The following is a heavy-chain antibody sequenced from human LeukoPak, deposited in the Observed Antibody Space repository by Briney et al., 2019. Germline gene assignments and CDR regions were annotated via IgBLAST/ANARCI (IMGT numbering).Heavy chain of an antibody. V-gene: IGHV4-59*12. J-gene: IGHJ4*02. CDR1: GGSISSYY. D-gene: IGHD5-24*01. CDR3: ARRGMRWLQSKNFDY. Sequence: SETLSLTCTVSGGSISSYYWSWIRQPPGKGLEWIGYIYYSGSTNYNPSLKSRVTISVDTSKNQFSLKLSSVTAADTAVYYCARRGMRWLQSKNFDYWGQGTLVTVSS. CDR2: IYYSGST.